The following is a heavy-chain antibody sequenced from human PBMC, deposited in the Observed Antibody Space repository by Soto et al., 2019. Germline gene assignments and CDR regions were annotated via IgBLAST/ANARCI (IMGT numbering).Heavy chain of an antibody. J-gene: IGHJ4*02. V-gene: IGHV1-2*02. CDR2: ISPKSGGT. CDR1: GCSFIEYY. D-gene: IGHD3-9*01. Sequence: AAVKVSCKASGCSFIEYYIHWVRQAPGQGFEWMGRISPKSGGTNYAQKFEGRVTMTWDTSLNTAYMELSSLISDDTAVYYCARPPGYISDWYYFDLWGQGTLVTVSS. CDR3: ARPPGYISDWYYFDL.